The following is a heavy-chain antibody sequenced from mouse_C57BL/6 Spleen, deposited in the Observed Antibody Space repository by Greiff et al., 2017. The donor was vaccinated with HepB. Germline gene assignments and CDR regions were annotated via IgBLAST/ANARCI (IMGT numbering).Heavy chain of an antibody. CDR3: ARGNYFGY. CDR1: GYTFTSYW. Sequence: VQLQQPGAELVMPGASVKLSCKASGYTFTSYWMHWVKQRPGQGLEWIGEIYPSDSYTNYNQKFKGKSTLTVDKSSSTAYMQLSSLTSEDSAVYYCARGNYFGYWGQGTTLSVSS. J-gene: IGHJ2*01. V-gene: IGHV1-69*01. CDR2: IYPSDSYT.